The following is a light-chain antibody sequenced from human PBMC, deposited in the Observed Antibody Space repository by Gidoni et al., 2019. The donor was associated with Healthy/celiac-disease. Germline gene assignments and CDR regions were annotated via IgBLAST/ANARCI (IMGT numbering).Light chain of an antibody. CDR3: QQYGR. CDR2: GAS. Sequence: EIVLTQSPGTLSLSPGERATLSCRASQSVSSSYLAWYQQKPGQAPRLLIYGASSRATGIPARFSGSGSGTDFTLTISRLEPEDFAVYYCQQYGRFGPGTKVDIK. J-gene: IGKJ3*01. CDR1: QSVSSSY. V-gene: IGKV3-20*01.